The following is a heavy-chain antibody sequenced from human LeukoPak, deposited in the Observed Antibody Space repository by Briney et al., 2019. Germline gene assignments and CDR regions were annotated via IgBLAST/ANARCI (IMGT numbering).Heavy chain of an antibody. V-gene: IGHV4-39*01. CDR3: ARGPDSGWYPSS. CDR1: GAXISSGHY. D-gene: IGHD6-19*01. CDR2: VYYTGVT. Sequence: SETLSLTCTVSGAXISSGHYWGWIRQPPGKGLEWVGSVYYTGVTDYTPSLKSRVTISVERSKNQFSLKLRSVTAADTAVYYCARGPDSGWYPSSWGQGTLVTVSS. J-gene: IGHJ5*02.